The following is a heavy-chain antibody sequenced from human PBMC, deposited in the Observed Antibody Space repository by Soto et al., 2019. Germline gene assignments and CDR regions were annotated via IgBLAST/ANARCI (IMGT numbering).Heavy chain of an antibody. CDR1: GFRFSSYA. V-gene: IGHV3-23*01. J-gene: IGHJ4*02. CDR2: ISSSGGGT. D-gene: IGHD3-22*01. CDR3: TKDQLEGYYDTGGYQGY. Sequence: GGSLRLSCVASGFRFSSYAMSWVRQAPGKGLDWVSTISSSGGGTYYADSVKGRFTISRDNLKNTLYLQMNSLRAEDTAVYYCTKDQLEGYYDTGGYQGYWGQGTLVTVSS.